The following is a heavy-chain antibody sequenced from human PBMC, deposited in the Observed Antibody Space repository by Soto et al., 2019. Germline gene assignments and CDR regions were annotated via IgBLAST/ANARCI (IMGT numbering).Heavy chain of an antibody. J-gene: IGHJ6*03. CDR1: GYTLTGYY. Sequence: ASVKVSCKASGYTLTGYYMHWARQAPGQGLEWMGWINPNSGGTNYAQKFQGWVTMTRDTSISTAYMELSRLRSDDTAVYYCARDGCISTSCWSYYMDVWGIGTTLTVSS. CDR3: ARDGCISTSCWSYYMDV. CDR2: INPNSGGT. V-gene: IGHV1-2*04. D-gene: IGHD2-2*01.